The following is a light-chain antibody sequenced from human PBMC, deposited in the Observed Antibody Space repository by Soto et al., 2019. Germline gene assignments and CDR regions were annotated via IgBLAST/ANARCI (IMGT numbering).Light chain of an antibody. CDR1: QSVSSSY. CDR2: GAS. Sequence: EIVLTQSPGTLSLSPGERATLSCRASQSVSSSYLAWYQQKPGQAPRLLIYGASSRATGIPDRFSGSGSGTDFTLTISRLEPEDFALYYCQQYGSSPYTFGQGTKLGIK. V-gene: IGKV3-20*01. CDR3: QQYGSSPYT. J-gene: IGKJ2*01.